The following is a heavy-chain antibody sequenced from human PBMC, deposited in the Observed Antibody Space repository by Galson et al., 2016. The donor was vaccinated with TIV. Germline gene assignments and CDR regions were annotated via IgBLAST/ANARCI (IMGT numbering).Heavy chain of an antibody. J-gene: IGHJ6*02. CDR3: ARIIVSYGMDV. D-gene: IGHD2/OR15-2a*01. Sequence: LRLSCAASGYTFSSYGMHWVRQAPGKGLEWVAVIWYDGSIKYNEDSVKGRFTISRDKSKNTLYLAMSSLRAEDTAVYYCARIIVSYGMDVWGQGTTVTVSS. CDR2: IWYDGSIK. V-gene: IGHV3-33*01. CDR1: GYTFSSYG.